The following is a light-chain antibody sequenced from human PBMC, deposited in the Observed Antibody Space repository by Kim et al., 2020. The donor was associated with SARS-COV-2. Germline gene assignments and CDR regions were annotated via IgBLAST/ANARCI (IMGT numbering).Light chain of an antibody. CDR1: SLRSSY. Sequence: SSELTQDPAVSVALGQTVRITCQGDSLRSSYATWYQQKPGQAPILVIYGKNNRPSGIPDRFSGSSSENTASLTITGTQAGDAADYYCNSRDSNDNVVFGG. CDR3: NSRDSNDNVV. J-gene: IGLJ2*01. CDR2: GKN. V-gene: IGLV3-19*01.